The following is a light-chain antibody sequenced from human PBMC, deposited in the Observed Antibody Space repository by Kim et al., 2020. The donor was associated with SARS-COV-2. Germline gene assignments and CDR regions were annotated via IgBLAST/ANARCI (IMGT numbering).Light chain of an antibody. CDR3: QQTNNFPIT. J-gene: IGKJ5*01. CDR2: AAS. V-gene: IGKV1-12*01. CDR1: QDIRSW. Sequence: ASVGDRVTITCRASQDIRSWLAWYQQKPGKAPKLLIYAASNLQSGVPSTFSGSGSGTDFTLTINSLQPEDFATYYCQQTNNFPITFGQGTRLEIK.